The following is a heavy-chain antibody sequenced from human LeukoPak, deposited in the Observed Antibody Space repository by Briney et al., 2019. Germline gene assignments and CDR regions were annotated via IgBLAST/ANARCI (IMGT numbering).Heavy chain of an antibody. CDR1: GYSISSDYY. Sequence: PSETLSLTCTVSGYSISSDYYRGWLRQPPGKGLGWGGSIYHSGSTYYTSSLKRRATLSVDTYKNQFSMKLSSVTAANTAEYYCARVSGYDWESFYDYWGQGTLVTVSS. CDR2: IYHSGST. J-gene: IGHJ4*02. CDR3: ARVSGYDWESFYDY. D-gene: IGHD5-12*01. V-gene: IGHV4-38-2*02.